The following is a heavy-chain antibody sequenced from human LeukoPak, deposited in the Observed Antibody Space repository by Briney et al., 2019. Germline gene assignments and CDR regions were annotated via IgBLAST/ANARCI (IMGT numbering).Heavy chain of an antibody. CDR1: GFTVSSDY. CDR3: AKESPQGDFDY. J-gene: IGHJ4*02. V-gene: IGHV3-23*01. Sequence: GGSLRLSCAASGFTVSSDYMTWVRQAPGKGLEWVSSISVSGDSTYYADSVKGRFTISRDNSKNTLYLQMNSLRAEDTAVYYCAKESPQGDFDYWGQGTLVTVSS. CDR2: ISVSGDST.